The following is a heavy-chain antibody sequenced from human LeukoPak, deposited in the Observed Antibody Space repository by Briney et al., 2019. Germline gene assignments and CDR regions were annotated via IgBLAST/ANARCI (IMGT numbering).Heavy chain of an antibody. CDR1: GYTFTSYY. J-gene: IGHJ4*02. CDR2: INPSGGST. CDR3: AREYYYDSSGPRGSGVDY. D-gene: IGHD3-22*01. V-gene: IGHV1-46*01. Sequence: ASVKVSCKASGYTFTSYYMHWVRQAPGQGLEWMGIINPSGGSTSYAQKFQGRVTMTRDTSTSTVYMELSSLRSEDTAVYYCAREYYYDSSGPRGSGVDYWGQGTLVTVSS.